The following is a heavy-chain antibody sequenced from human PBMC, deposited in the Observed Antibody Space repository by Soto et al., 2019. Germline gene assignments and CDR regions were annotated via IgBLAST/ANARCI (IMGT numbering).Heavy chain of an antibody. CDR1: GFTVSSNY. J-gene: IGHJ4*02. CDR2: IYSGGST. Sequence: EVQLVESGGGLVQPGGSLRLSCAASGFTVSSNYMSWVRQAPGKGLEWVSVIYSGGSTYYADSVKGRFTISRHNSKNTLYLQMNSLRAEDTAVYYCARQWHSSSWYYFDYWGQGTLVTVSS. CDR3: ARQWHSSSWYYFDY. V-gene: IGHV3-53*04. D-gene: IGHD6-13*01.